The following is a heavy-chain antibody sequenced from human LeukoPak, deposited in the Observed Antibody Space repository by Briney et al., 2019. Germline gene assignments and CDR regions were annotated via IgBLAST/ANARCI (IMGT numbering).Heavy chain of an antibody. J-gene: IGHJ4*02. CDR1: GFTFSSYC. CDR2: ISSSSSYI. V-gene: IGHV3-21*01. CDR3: ARDLLGWYYFDY. D-gene: IGHD6-19*01. Sequence: GGSLRLSCAASGFTFSSYCMNWVRQAPGKGLEWVSSISSSSSYIYYADSVKGRFTISRDNAKNSLYLQMNSLRAEDTAVYYCARDLLGWYYFDYWGQGTLVTVSS.